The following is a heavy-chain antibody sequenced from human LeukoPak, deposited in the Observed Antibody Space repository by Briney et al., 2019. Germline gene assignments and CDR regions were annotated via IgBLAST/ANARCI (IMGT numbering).Heavy chain of an antibody. Sequence: SETLSLTCAVYGGSFSGYYWSWIRQPPGKGLEWIGEINHSGSTNYNPSLKSRVTISVDTPKNQFSLKLSSVTAADTAVYYCARGSSRWYEFDYWGQGTLVTVSS. CDR3: ARGSSRWYEFDY. V-gene: IGHV4-34*01. J-gene: IGHJ4*02. CDR2: INHSGST. CDR1: GGSFSGYY. D-gene: IGHD6-13*01.